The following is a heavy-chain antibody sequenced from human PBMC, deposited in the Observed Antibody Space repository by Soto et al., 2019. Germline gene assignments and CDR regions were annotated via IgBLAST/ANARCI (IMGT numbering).Heavy chain of an antibody. J-gene: IGHJ4*02. D-gene: IGHD1-26*01. Sequence: GGSLRLSCAASGFTFDDYTMHWVRQPPGKGLEWVSLISWDGGSTYYADSVRGRFTISRDNSRNSLSLQLNSLRPEDTALYYRAKDHGPLRLGPRYLDWGQGTLVTVSS. CDR1: GFTFDDYT. V-gene: IGHV3-43*01. CDR3: AKDHGPLRLGPRYLD. CDR2: ISWDGGST.